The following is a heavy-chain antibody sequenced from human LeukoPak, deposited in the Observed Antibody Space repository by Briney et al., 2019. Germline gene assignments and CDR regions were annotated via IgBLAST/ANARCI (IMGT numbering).Heavy chain of an antibody. V-gene: IGHV4-38-2*01. Sequence: SETLSLTCAVSGYFISSGYYWGWTRQPPGKGLEWIGSIYHSGRSYYNPSLKRRVTISVDTSKNQFSLKLSSVTAADTAVYYCARGGSDYYDSNGYSTDYWGQGILVTVSS. J-gene: IGHJ4*02. CDR1: GYFISSGYY. CDR3: ARGGSDYYDSNGYSTDY. D-gene: IGHD3-22*01. CDR2: IYHSGRS.